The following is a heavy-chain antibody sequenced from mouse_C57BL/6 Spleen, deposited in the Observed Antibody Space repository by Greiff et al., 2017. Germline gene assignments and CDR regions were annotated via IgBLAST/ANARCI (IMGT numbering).Heavy chain of an antibody. J-gene: IGHJ4*01. CDR3: ARPDGNYVYAMDY. D-gene: IGHD2-1*01. CDR1: GFTFSDYG. CDR2: ISSGSSTI. V-gene: IGHV5-17*01. Sequence: VQLKESGGGLVKPGGSLKLSCAASGFTFSDYGMHWVRQAPEKGLEWVAYISSGSSTIYYADTVKGRFTISRDNAKNTLFLQMTSLRSEDTAMYYCARPDGNYVYAMDYWGQGTSVTVSS.